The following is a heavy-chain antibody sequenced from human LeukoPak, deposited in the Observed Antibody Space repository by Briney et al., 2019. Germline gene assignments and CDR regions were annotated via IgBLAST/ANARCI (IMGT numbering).Heavy chain of an antibody. CDR1: RFTFSTYS. V-gene: IGHV3-21*05. D-gene: IGHD4-11*01. Sequence: GGSLRLSCAASRFTFSTYSINWVRQAPGKGLEWVSYISSSSSYTNYADSVKGRFTISRDNAKNSLYLQMNGLRAEDTAVYYCARAPHYSNYGPYYYGMDVWGQGTTVTVSS. CDR3: ARAPHYSNYGPYYYGMDV. J-gene: IGHJ6*02. CDR2: ISSSSSYT.